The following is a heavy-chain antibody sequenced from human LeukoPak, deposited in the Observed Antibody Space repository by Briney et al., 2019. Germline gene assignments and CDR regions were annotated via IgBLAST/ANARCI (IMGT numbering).Heavy chain of an antibody. D-gene: IGHD1-26*01. CDR1: GFTFSNYG. CDR3: ARDAGSYNNWLDP. Sequence: GGSLRLSCAASGFTFSNYGMHWVRQAPGKGLEWVAVIWYDGSNKYYADSVKGRFTISRDNSKNTLYLQMNSLRAEDTAVYYCARDAGSYNNWLDPWGQGTLVTVSS. V-gene: IGHV3-33*01. CDR2: IWYDGSNK. J-gene: IGHJ5*02.